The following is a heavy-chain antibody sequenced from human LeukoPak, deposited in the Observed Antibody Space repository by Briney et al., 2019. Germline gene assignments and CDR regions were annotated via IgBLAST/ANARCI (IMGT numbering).Heavy chain of an antibody. CDR2: SILIFGLV. CDR3: ARDLVAVAGSYYGYGMDA. Sequence: ASVKVSFKASGGAFSICAISWGRHPPGQGLEWMGISILIFGLVNSAQKFQHSVTITADKSTSTDYMELSSLRSEHTAVYYCARDLVAVAGSYYGYGMDAWGQGTTVTVPS. J-gene: IGHJ6*02. CDR1: GGAFSICA. D-gene: IGHD6-19*01. V-gene: IGHV1-69*04.